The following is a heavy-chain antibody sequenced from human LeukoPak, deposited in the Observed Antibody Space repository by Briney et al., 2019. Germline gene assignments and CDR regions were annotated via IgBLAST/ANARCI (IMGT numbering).Heavy chain of an antibody. J-gene: IGHJ4*02. CDR2: ITASGGNT. Sequence: GSLRLSXAASGFTFSSYAMGWVRQAPGKGLEWVSAITASGGNTYYADSVKGRFTISRDNSKNTLYLQVNSLRAENTAVYYCAKGNGYSYGRYYFDYWGQGTLVTVSS. V-gene: IGHV3-23*01. CDR1: GFTFSSYA. D-gene: IGHD5-18*01. CDR3: AKGNGYSYGRYYFDY.